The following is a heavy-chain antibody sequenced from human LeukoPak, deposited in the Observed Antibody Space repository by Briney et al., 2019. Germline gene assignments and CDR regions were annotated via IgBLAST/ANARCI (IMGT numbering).Heavy chain of an antibody. CDR3: ASIPFGVVINDAFDI. CDR2: ISSSSSTI. Sequence: PGGSLRLSCAASGFTFSSYSMNWVRQAPGKGLEWVSYISSSSSTIYYADSVKGRFTISRDNAKNSLYLQMNSLRAGDTAVYYCASIPFGVVINDAFDIWGQGTMVTVSS. CDR1: GFTFSSYS. D-gene: IGHD3-3*01. V-gene: IGHV3-48*01. J-gene: IGHJ3*02.